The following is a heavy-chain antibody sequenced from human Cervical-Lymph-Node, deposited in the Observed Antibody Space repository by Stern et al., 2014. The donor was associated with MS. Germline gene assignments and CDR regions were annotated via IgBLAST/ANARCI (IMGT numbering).Heavy chain of an antibody. CDR2: IKHDGSEE. Sequence: VQLVQSGGGLVQPGGSLRLSCAASGFTFTTYWMSWVRQAPGKGLEWGANIKHDGSEEYYVDSVKGRFTISRDDAKTSLYLQMDSLRAEDTAVYYCARNAYGDLSYWYFDLWGRGTLVTVSS. CDR3: ARNAYGDLSYWYFDL. J-gene: IGHJ2*01. V-gene: IGHV3-7*01. D-gene: IGHD4-17*01. CDR1: GFTFTTYW.